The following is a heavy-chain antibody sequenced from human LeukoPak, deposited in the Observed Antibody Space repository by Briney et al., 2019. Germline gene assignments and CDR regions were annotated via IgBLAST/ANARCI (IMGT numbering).Heavy chain of an antibody. V-gene: IGHV4-59*01. D-gene: IGHD6-13*01. CDR3: ARDHVAGYFDY. J-gene: IGHJ4*02. CDR2: IYYSGST. Sequence: ASETLSLTCTVSGVSISSYYWSWIRQPPGKGLEWIGYIYYSGSTNYNPSLKSRVTISVDTSKNQFSLKLSSVTAADTAVYYCARDHVAGYFDYWGQGTLVTVSS. CDR1: GVSISSYY.